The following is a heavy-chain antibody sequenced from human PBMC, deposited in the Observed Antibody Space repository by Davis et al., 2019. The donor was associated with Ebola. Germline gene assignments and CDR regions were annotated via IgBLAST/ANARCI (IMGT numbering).Heavy chain of an antibody. CDR2: FSYGDNTH. J-gene: IGHJ5*02. CDR1: GGSFSGYY. Sequence: MPSETLSLTCAVYGGSFSGYYWGWIRQPPGKGLEWVGSFSYGDNTHYYNPSLRSRVTISVDTSRNQFSLKLSSATAADTAVYYFARARAYNWFDPWGQGTLVTVSS. CDR3: ARARAYNWFDP. V-gene: IGHV4-34*01.